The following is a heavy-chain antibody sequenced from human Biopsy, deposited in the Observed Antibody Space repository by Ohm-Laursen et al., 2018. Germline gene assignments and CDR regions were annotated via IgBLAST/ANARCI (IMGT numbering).Heavy chain of an antibody. D-gene: IGHD1-1*01. CDR2: FAPENGKT. J-gene: IGHJ6*02. CDR3: AADINVWNVNY. CDR1: GYTLTELS. V-gene: IGHV1-24*01. Sequence: GASVKVSCRVSGYTLTELSMHWVRQAPGKGLEWMGGFAPENGKTVYAQNFQARVSVTEDTSTDTAYMELRSLRSEDTAVYYCAADINVWNVNYWGQGTTVIVSS.